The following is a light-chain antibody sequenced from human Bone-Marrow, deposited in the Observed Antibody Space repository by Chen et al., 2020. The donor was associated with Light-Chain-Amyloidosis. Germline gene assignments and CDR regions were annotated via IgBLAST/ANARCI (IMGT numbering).Light chain of an antibody. Sequence: QSVLTQPPSVSGAPGQQVTILCTGNSSNIGEGNDVHWYQQLPGTTPKILIYGNTNRLSGVPSRFSGSKSGTSASLVISGLQPDDEADYHCQTYANATHVFGTGTKVIVL. J-gene: IGLJ1*01. CDR1: SSNIGEGND. CDR3: QTYANATHV. CDR2: GNT. V-gene: IGLV1-40*01.